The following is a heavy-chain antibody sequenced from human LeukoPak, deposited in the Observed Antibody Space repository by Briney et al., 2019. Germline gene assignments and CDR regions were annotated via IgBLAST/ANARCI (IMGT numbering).Heavy chain of an antibody. Sequence: SETLSLTCSVSSGSISSYYWGWIRQPPGKGLEWIGSIYYSGSTYYNPSLKSRVTISVDTSKNQFSLKLSSVTAADTAVYYCARSRLIYYYGSGSYYDYWGQGTLVTVSS. D-gene: IGHD3-10*01. V-gene: IGHV4-39*01. CDR2: IYYSGST. CDR3: ARSRLIYYYGSGSYYDY. J-gene: IGHJ4*02. CDR1: SGSISSYY.